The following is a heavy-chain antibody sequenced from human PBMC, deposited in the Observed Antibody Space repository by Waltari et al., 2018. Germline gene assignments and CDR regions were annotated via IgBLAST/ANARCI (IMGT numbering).Heavy chain of an antibody. CDR2: ISSSSSYI. J-gene: IGHJ4*02. Sequence: EVQLVESGGGLVKPGGSLRLSCAASGITFSSYSMNWVRQAPGKGLEWVSSISSSSSYIYYADSVKGRFTISRDNAKNSLYLQMNSLRAEDTAVYYCARDRRVAGTMGGYWGQGTLVTVSS. V-gene: IGHV3-21*01. CDR3: ARDRRVAGTMGGY. D-gene: IGHD2-15*01. CDR1: GITFSSYS.